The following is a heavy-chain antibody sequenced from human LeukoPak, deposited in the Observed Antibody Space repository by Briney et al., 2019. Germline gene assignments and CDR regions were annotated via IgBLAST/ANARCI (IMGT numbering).Heavy chain of an antibody. Sequence: GASVKVSFKASGYTFSNYGIHWVRQAPGQGLEWMGWISGNNANTNYAQKLQGRVTMTTDTSTATAYMELRSLRSDDTAVYYCARARFSSRNRDGYFDSWGQGTLVTVSS. CDR2: ISGNNANT. V-gene: IGHV1-18*01. J-gene: IGHJ4*02. D-gene: IGHD6-13*01. CDR3: ARARFSSRNRDGYFDS. CDR1: GYTFSNYG.